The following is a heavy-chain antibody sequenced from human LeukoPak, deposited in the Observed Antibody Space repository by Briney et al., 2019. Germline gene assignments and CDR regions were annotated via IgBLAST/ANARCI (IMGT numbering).Heavy chain of an antibody. CDR2: IKQDGSEK. CDR3: ARDRPFTFGGVIGY. D-gene: IGHD3-16*01. J-gene: IGHJ4*02. V-gene: IGHV3-7*03. Sequence: GGSLRLSCAASGFTFSSYWMSRVRQAPGKGLEWVANIKQDGSEKYYVDSVKGRFTISRDNAKNSLYLQMNSLRAEDTAVYYCARDRPFTFGGVIGYWGQGTLVTVSS. CDR1: GFTFSSYW.